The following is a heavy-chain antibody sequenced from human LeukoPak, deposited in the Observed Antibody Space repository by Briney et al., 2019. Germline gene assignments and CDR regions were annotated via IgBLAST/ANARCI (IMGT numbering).Heavy chain of an antibody. J-gene: IGHJ6*02. V-gene: IGHV3-7*03. CDR3: ARSNDMDV. Sequence: PGGSLRLSCAASGFILSNHWMTWVRQAPGKGPEWVANMNKDGSEKYYVDSVKGRFTISRDTAKNSLYLQMNNLRAEDTALYYCARSNDMDVWGQGTTVIVSS. CDR2: MNKDGSEK. CDR1: GFILSNHW.